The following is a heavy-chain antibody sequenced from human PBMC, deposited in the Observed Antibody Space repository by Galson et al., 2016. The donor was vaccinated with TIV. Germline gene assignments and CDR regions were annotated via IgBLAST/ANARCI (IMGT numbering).Heavy chain of an antibody. D-gene: IGHD2/OR15-2a*01. V-gene: IGHV3-23*01. J-gene: IGHJ4*02. CDR3: ATVGNPAYFKF. CDR1: GFTLSSYG. Sequence: SLNISCAVSGFTLSSYGMSWVRQAPGKGLEWVSSMSSTGGSTYYADSVKGRITISRDDSENTLYLQLSSLNAEDTAVYYCATVGNPAYFKFWGQGTLVTVSS. CDR2: MSSTGGST.